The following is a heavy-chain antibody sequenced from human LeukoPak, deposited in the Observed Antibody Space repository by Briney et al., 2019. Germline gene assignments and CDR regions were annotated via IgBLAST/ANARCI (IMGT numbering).Heavy chain of an antibody. J-gene: IGHJ4*02. D-gene: IGHD5-24*01. CDR3: AKVRDGYNSGGFDY. CDR1: GFTFSSYG. V-gene: IGHV3-30*02. Sequence: PGGSLRLSCAASGFTFSSYGMHWVRQAPGKGLEWVAFIRYDGSNKYYPDSVKGRFTISRDNSKNTLYLQMNSLRAEDTAVYYCAKVRDGYNSGGFDYWGQGTLVTVSS. CDR2: IRYDGSNK.